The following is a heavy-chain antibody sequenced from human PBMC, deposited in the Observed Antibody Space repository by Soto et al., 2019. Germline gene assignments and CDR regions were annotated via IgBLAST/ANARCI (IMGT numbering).Heavy chain of an antibody. Sequence: ASVKDSCKASGYSITTHAMIWVRQAPGQRPEWMGWINTGNGNTRYSPKFQGRVNITRDTSASTAYMELSSLKSEDTAVYYCARGEQLYHYYYGMDVWGQGSTVTVSS. J-gene: IGHJ6*02. CDR2: INTGNGNT. V-gene: IGHV1-3*04. CDR3: ARGEQLYHYYYGMDV. CDR1: GYSITTHA.